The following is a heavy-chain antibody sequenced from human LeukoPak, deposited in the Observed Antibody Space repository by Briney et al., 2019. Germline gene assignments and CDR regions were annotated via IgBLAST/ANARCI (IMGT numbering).Heavy chain of an antibody. Sequence: ASVKVSCKASGYTFTGYYMHWVRQAPGQGLEWVGRINPNSGGTNYAQKFQGRVTMTRDTSISTAYMELSRLRSDDTAVYYCARGYMVRGVIITFDYWGQGTLVTVSS. V-gene: IGHV1-2*06. J-gene: IGHJ4*02. CDR2: INPNSGGT. CDR3: ARGYMVRGVIITFDY. CDR1: GYTFTGYY. D-gene: IGHD3-10*01.